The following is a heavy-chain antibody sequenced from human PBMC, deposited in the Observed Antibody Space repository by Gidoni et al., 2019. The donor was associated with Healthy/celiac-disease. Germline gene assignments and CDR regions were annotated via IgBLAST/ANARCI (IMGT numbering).Heavy chain of an antibody. CDR3: ARAARRNRWGDAFDI. V-gene: IGHV3-30-3*01. CDR1: GFTFSSYA. D-gene: IGHD3-16*01. J-gene: IGHJ3*02. CDR2: KSYDGSNK. Sequence: QVQLVESGGGAVQPVRSLRLSCAASGFTFSSYAMHWVRQALGKGLEWVAVKSYDGSNKYYADSVKGRFTISRDNSKNTLYLQMNSLRAEDTAVYYWARAARRNRWGDAFDIWGQGTMVTVSS.